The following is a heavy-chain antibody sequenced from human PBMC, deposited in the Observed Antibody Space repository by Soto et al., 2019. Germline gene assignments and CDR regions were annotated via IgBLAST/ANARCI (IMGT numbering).Heavy chain of an antibody. D-gene: IGHD5-12*01. J-gene: IGHJ5*02. CDR2: IYYSGST. V-gene: IGHV4-61*01. CDR3: ARDHSGYDP. CDR1: GGSVSSGSYY. Sequence: PSETLSLTCTVSGGSVSSGSYYWSWIRQPPGKGLEWIGYIYYSGSTNYNPSLKSRVTISVDTSKNQFSLKLSSVTAADTAVYYCARDHSGYDPWGQGTLVTVSS.